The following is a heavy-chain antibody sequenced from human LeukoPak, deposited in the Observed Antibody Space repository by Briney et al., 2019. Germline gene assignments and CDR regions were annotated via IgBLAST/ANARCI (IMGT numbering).Heavy chain of an antibody. D-gene: IGHD3-22*01. CDR2: INHSGST. J-gene: IGHJ4*02. CDR3: ARLSLYDTRNDY. V-gene: IGHV4-34*01. CDR1: GGSFSGYY. Sequence: SETLSLTCAVYGGSFSGYYWSWIRQPPGKGLEWTGEINHSGSTNYNPSLKSRVTISVDTSKNQFSLKLSSVTAADTAVYYCARLSLYDTRNDYWGQGTLVTVSS.